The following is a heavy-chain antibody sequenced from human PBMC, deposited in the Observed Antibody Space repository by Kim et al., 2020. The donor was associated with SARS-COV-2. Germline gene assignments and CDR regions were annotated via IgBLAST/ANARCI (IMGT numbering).Heavy chain of an antibody. Sequence: GGSLRLSCAASGFTFSSYSMNWVRQAPGKGLEWVSSISSSSSYIYYADSVKGRFTISRDNAKNSLYLQMNSLRAEDTAVYYCARDSPGIAAVLTDYWGQGTLVTVSS. D-gene: IGHD6-13*01. V-gene: IGHV3-21*01. J-gene: IGHJ4*02. CDR1: GFTFSSYS. CDR3: ARDSPGIAAVLTDY. CDR2: ISSSSSYI.